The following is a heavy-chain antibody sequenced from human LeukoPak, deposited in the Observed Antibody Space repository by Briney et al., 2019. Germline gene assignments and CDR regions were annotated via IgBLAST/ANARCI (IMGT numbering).Heavy chain of an antibody. J-gene: IGHJ4*02. CDR3: ARARDWAGYSYGFYY. CDR1: GYTLTELS. CDR2: IIPIFGTA. Sequence: ASVKASRKVSGYTLTELSMHWVRQAPGQGLEWMGGIIPIFGTANYAQKFQGRVTITADESTSTAYMELSSLRSEDTAVYYCARARDWAGYSYGFYYWGQGTLVTVSS. V-gene: IGHV1-69*13. D-gene: IGHD5-18*01.